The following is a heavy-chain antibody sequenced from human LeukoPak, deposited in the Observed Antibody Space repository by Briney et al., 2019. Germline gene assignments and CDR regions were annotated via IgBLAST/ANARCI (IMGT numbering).Heavy chain of an antibody. CDR1: GFTFSNHW. D-gene: IGHD3-22*01. J-gene: IGHJ4*02. V-gene: IGHV3-74*01. CDR2: INNDGSST. CDR3: AKRPDTSGYGFDY. Sequence: GGSLRLSCAASGFTFSNHWMHWVRQAPGKGLVWVSRINNDGSSTVYVDSVKGRFTISRDNSKNTLYLQMNSLRAEDTAVYYCAKRPDTSGYGFDYWGQGTLVTVSS.